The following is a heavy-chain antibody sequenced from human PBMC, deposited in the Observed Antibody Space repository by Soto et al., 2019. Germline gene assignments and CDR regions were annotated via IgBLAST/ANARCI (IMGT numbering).Heavy chain of an antibody. J-gene: IGHJ4*02. Sequence: QVHLVQSGAEVKKPGASVKVSCKASGYTFTSYGITWVRQAPGQGLEWMGWISAHNGNTDYAQKLQGRVIVTRDTSTSTAYMELRILTSDYTAVYYCARGRYGDYWGQGALVTLSS. D-gene: IGHD1-1*01. CDR3: ARGRYGDY. CDR1: GYTFTSYG. V-gene: IGHV1-18*01. CDR2: ISAHNGNT.